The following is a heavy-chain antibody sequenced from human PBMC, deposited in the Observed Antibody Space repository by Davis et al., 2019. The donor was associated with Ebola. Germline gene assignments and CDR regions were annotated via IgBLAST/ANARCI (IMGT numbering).Heavy chain of an antibody. CDR3: ARGRDAYKTGLD. CDR1: GGTFSGYY. Sequence: MPSETLSPTCAVYGGTFSGYYWSWIRQPPGKGLEWIGETSYSENTNYNPSLKSRVTISIDTSRNQFSLRLTSVTAADTGVYYCARGRDAYKTGLDWGQGTLVTVAS. J-gene: IGHJ4*02. D-gene: IGHD5-24*01. V-gene: IGHV4-34*01. CDR2: TSYSENT.